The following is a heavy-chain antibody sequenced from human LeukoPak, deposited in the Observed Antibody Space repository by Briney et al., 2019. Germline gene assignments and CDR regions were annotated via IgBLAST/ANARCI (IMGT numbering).Heavy chain of an antibody. CDR2: ISSSGSTI. Sequence: PGGSLRLSCAASGFTFSDYYMSWIRQAPGKGLEWVSYISSSGSTIYYADSVKGRFTISRDNAKNSLYLQMNSLRAEDTAVYYCARGGGYCSSTSCYISHYYYYYMDVWGKGTTVTVSS. J-gene: IGHJ6*03. V-gene: IGHV3-11*04. D-gene: IGHD2-2*02. CDR1: GFTFSDYY. CDR3: ARGGGYCSSTSCYISHYYYYYMDV.